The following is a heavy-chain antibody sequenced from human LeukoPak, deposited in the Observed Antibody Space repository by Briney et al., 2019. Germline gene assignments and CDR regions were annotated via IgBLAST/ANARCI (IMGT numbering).Heavy chain of an antibody. D-gene: IGHD6-25*01. J-gene: IGHJ3*02. CDR2: ISAYNGNT. CDR3: ARVSISIIAASPVLAFDI. V-gene: IGHV1-18*01. CDR1: GYTFSSYG. Sequence: VASVNVSCKASGYTFSSYGISWVRQAPGQGLEWMGWISAYNGNTNYAQKLQGRVTMTTDTSTSTAYMELRSLRSDDTAVYYCARVSISIIAASPVLAFDIWGQGTMVTVSS.